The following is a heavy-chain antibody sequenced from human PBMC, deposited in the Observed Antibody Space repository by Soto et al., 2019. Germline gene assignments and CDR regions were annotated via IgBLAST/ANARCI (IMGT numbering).Heavy chain of an antibody. J-gene: IGHJ3*01. CDR1: GDSITTNYYY. V-gene: IGHV4-30-4*03. CDR3: ERNWNPKDYGENTAIYT. D-gene: IGHD4-17*01. CDR2: IFYTGST. Sequence: PSETLSLTCSISGDSITTNYYYWSWVRQRPGKGLEWLGYIFYTGSTHYSPSLESRLTISEDTSKNQFSLWLTSMTAADTALYFWERNWNPKDYGENTAIYTWVLGTVVIGS.